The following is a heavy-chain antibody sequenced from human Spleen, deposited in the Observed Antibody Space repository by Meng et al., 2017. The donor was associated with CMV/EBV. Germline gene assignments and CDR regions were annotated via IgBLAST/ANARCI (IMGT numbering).Heavy chain of an antibody. CDR3: AREKTDNYYYYYGMDV. Sequence: SETLSLTCTVSGGSIRSSSYYWGWIRQPPGKGLEWIGSIYYSGSTYYNPSLMSRVTISINTSKNQFSLKLSSVTAADTAVYYCAREKTDNYYYYYGMDVWGQGTTVTVSS. CDR1: GGSIRSSSYY. V-gene: IGHV4-39*07. CDR2: IYYSGST. J-gene: IGHJ6*02. D-gene: IGHD1-1*01.